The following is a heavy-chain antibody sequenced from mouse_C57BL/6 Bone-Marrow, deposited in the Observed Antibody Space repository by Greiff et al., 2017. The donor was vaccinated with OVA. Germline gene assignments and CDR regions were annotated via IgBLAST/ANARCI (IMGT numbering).Heavy chain of an antibody. V-gene: IGHV14-4*01. J-gene: IGHJ1*03. CDR3: TILRFWYFDV. Sequence: VQLQQSGAELVRPGASVKLSCTASGFNIKDDYMHWVKQRPEQGLEWIGWIDPENGDTEYASKFQGKATITADTSSNTAYLQLSSLTSEDTAVYYCTILRFWYFDVWGTGTTVTVSS. CDR1: GFNIKDDY. D-gene: IGHD1-1*01. CDR2: IDPENGDT.